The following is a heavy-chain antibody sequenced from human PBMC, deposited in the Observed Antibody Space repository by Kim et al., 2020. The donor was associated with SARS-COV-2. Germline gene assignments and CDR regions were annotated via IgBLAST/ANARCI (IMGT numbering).Heavy chain of an antibody. V-gene: IGHV3-30*18. J-gene: IGHJ2*01. CDR1: GFTFSSYG. CDR3: AKDSEYYYGSGYFDL. D-gene: IGHD3-10*01. CDR2: ISYDGSNK. Sequence: GGSLRLSCAASGFTFSSYGMHWVRQAPGKGLEWVAVISYDGSNKYYADSVKGRFTISRDNSKNTLYLQMNSLRAEDTAVYYCAKDSEYYYGSGYFDLWGR.